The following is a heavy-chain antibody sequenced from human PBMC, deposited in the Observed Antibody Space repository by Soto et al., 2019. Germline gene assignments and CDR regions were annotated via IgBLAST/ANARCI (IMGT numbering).Heavy chain of an antibody. CDR2: ISSSSSTI. CDR1: GFTFSSYS. CDR3: ARDLFVGGGNSQLYYYYXMDV. D-gene: IGHD4-4*01. J-gene: IGHJ6*02. Sequence: PGGSLRLSCAASGFTFSSYSMNWVRQAPRKGLEWVSYISSSSSTIYYADSVKGRFTISRDNAKNSLYLQMNSLRDEDTAVYYCARDLFVGGGNSQLYYYYXMDVWAQRTTVTVSS. V-gene: IGHV3-48*02.